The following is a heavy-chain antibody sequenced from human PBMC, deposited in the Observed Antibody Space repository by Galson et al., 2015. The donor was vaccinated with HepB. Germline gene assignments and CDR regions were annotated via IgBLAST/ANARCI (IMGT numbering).Heavy chain of an antibody. D-gene: IGHD2-15*01. CDR3: ARGPYSLGYCSGGSCYTGHFDY. V-gene: IGHV3-21*01. CDR1: GFTFSSYS. J-gene: IGHJ4*02. Sequence: SLRLSCAASGFTFSSYSMNWVRQAPGEGLEWVSSITSSSHYIYHADSVKGRFTISRDNAKNSLYLQMNSLRAEDTAVYYCARGPYSLGYCSGGSCYTGHFDYWGQGALLSVSS. CDR2: ITSSSHYI.